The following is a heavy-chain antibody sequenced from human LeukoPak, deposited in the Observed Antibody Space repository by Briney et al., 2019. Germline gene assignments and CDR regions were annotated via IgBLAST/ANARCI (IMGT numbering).Heavy chain of an antibody. CDR3: ARDRDDFWSGYFDY. CDR2: INHSGST. V-gene: IGHV4-34*01. CDR1: GGSFSGYY. Sequence: SETLSLTCAVYGGSFSGYYWSWIRQPPGKGLEWIGEINHSGSTNYNPSLKSRVTISVDTSKNQFSLKLSSVTAADTAVYYCARDRDDFWSGYFDYWGQGTLVTVSS. J-gene: IGHJ4*02. D-gene: IGHD3-3*01.